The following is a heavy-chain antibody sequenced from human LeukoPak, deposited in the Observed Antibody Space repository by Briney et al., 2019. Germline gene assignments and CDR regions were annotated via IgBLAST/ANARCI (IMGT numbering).Heavy chain of an antibody. CDR3: ARRGYSGLYYFDY. Sequence: SETLSLTCAVYGGSFSGYYWSWIRQPPGKGLEWIGEINHGGSTNYNPSLKSRVTISVDTSKNQFSLKLSSVTAADTAVYYCARRGYSGLYYFDYWGQGTLVTVSS. CDR2: INHGGST. V-gene: IGHV4-34*01. CDR1: GGSFSGYY. D-gene: IGHD5-12*01. J-gene: IGHJ4*02.